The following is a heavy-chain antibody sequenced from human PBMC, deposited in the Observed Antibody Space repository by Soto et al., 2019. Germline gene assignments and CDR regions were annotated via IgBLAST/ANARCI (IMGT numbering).Heavy chain of an antibody. CDR3: ARATDYDILTGYSDYFDY. CDR1: GGSISSYY. D-gene: IGHD3-9*01. CDR2: IYYSGST. V-gene: IGHV4-59*08. J-gene: IGHJ4*02. Sequence: SETLSLTCTVSGGSISSYYWSWIRQPPGKGLEWIGYIYYSGSTNYNPSLKSRVTISVDTSKNQFSLKLSSVTAADTAVYYCARATDYDILTGYSDYFDYWGQGTLVTVSS.